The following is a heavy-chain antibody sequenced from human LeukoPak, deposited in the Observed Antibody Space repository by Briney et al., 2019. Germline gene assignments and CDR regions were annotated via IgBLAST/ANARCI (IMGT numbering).Heavy chain of an antibody. D-gene: IGHD5-24*01. V-gene: IGHV3-30*02. CDR2: IWFDGMNK. J-gene: IGHJ4*02. CDR3: VKRSEPRLTDGTEFYY. CDR1: GFTFCDSG. Sequence: PGGSLRLSCAASGFTFCDSGTRSVCPTPGRGLEWVAFIWFDGMNKYNADYVTGRFTTSRENSEKTMYLQSKSLRPEHTAVFYSVKRSEPRLTDGTEFYYCGLGTLVTVSS.